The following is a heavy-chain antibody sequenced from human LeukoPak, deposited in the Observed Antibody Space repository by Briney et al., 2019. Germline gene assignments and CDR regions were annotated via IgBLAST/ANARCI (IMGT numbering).Heavy chain of an antibody. V-gene: IGHV4-59*08. CDR1: GGSISSYY. Sequence: SETLSLTCTVSGGSISSYYWSWIRQPPGKGLEGIGYLYYNGNTNNNPSLKSRVTMSVDTSNNQFSLRLSSVTAADTAVYYCAKIPKGGDGLTSADQIYFDIWGRGTLVIVSS. CDR2: LYYNGNT. J-gene: IGHJ2*01. D-gene: IGHD2-21*01. CDR3: AKIPKGGDGLTSADQIYFDI.